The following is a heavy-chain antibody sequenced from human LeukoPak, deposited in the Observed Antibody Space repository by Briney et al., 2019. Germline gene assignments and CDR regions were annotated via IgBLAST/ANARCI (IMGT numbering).Heavy chain of an antibody. CDR3: ARAFRPASDPHDFYDF. Sequence: GGSLRLSCAASGFTFINHPMHWVRQASGKRLEYVSAISPSGDRTWYADSVKGRFTISRDNSKNTMYLQMGSLRPEDMGVYYCARAFRPASDPHDFYDFWGRGTTVTVSS. V-gene: IGHV3-64*02. CDR1: GFTFINHP. CDR2: ISPSGDRT. J-gene: IGHJ3*01. D-gene: IGHD3/OR15-3a*01.